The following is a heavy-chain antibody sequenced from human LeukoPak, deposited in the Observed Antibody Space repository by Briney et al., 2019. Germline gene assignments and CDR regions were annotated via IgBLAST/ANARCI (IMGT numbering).Heavy chain of an antibody. Sequence: SETLSLTCTVSGGSISSYYWSWIRQPPGKGLEWIGYIYYSGSTNYHPSLKSRLTMSVDTSKNQFSLKLSSVTAADTAVYYCVRESHGDSIDYWGQGTLVTVSS. CDR3: VRESHGDSIDY. V-gene: IGHV4-59*12. CDR2: IYYSGST. J-gene: IGHJ4*02. CDR1: GGSISSYY. D-gene: IGHD4-17*01.